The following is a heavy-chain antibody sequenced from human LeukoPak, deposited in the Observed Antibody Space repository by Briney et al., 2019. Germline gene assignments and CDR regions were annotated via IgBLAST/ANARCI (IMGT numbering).Heavy chain of an antibody. Sequence: PGGSLRLSCAASGFTLSNYVMTWVRQAPGKGLEWVLSISGEGSITYYADCVNGRFTISRDNSKNMLSLQMNSLRAEDTAVYYCAKDRGAYDAFDYWGQGTLVTVSS. CDR1: GFTLSNYV. V-gene: IGHV3-23*01. J-gene: IGHJ4*02. D-gene: IGHD3-22*01. CDR2: ISGEGSIT. CDR3: AKDRGAYDAFDY.